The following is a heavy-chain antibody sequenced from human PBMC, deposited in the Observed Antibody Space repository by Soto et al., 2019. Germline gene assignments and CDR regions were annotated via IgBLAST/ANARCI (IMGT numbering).Heavy chain of an antibody. D-gene: IGHD4-17*01. CDR2: IYNSGST. V-gene: IGHV4-31*03. Sequence: SETLSLTCTVSGGSISSGGYYWSWIRQHPGKGLEWIGYIYNSGSTYYNPSLKSRVTISVDTSKNQFSLKLSSVTAADTAMYYCARDEPVTGINPWGQATLVTVSS. J-gene: IGHJ5*02. CDR1: GGSISSGGYY. CDR3: ARDEPVTGINP.